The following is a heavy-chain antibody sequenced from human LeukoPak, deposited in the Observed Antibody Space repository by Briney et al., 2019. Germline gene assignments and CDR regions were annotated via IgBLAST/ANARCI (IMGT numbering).Heavy chain of an antibody. J-gene: IGHJ4*02. Sequence: ASVKVSCKVSGYTLTELSMHWVRQAPGQGLEWMGRINLRSGGTNYAQKFQGRVTVTRDTSISSVYMELSRLRSDDTAVYYCRVVTTGDSWGQGTLVTVSS. D-gene: IGHD4-23*01. CDR1: GYTLTELS. CDR3: RVVTTGDS. CDR2: INLRSGGT. V-gene: IGHV1-2*06.